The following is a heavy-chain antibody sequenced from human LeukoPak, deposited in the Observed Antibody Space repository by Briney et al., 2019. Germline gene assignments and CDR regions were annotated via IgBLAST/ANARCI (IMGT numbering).Heavy chain of an antibody. CDR3: ASLLRGTFDV. J-gene: IGHJ3*01. Sequence: GGSLRLSCAASGFTFSSYGIHWVRQAPGKGLEWVAVISFDGTIKYYADSVKGRFTSSRDNSMNTVYFQMDSLRAEDTAVYYCASLLRGTFDVWGQGTMVTVSS. CDR2: ISFDGTIK. CDR1: GFTFSSYG. V-gene: IGHV3-30*03.